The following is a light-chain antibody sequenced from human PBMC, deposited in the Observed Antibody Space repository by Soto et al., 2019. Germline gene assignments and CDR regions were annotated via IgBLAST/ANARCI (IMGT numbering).Light chain of an antibody. J-gene: IGLJ2*01. Sequence: QAVLTQSSSASASLGSSVKLTCTLSSGHSSYIIALHQQQQGKAPRSLMKLEAGGSDNKGSGVPDRFSCSSSGADRYLTISIHQFEDEADYYCETWDSSILVFGGGTKLTVL. CDR3: ETWDSSILV. CDR2: LEAGGSD. V-gene: IGLV4-60*02. CDR1: SGHSSYI.